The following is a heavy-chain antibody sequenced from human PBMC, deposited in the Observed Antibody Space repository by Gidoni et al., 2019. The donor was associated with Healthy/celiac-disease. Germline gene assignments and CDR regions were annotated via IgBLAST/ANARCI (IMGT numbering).Heavy chain of an antibody. D-gene: IGHD3-3*01. J-gene: IGHJ6*03. V-gene: IGHV3-30*18. CDR1: GFTFSSYG. CDR2: ISYDGSNK. Sequence: QVQLVESGGGVVQPGRSLRLSGAASGFTFSSYGMHWVRQAPGKGLEWVAFISYDGSNKYYADSVKGRFTISRDNSKNTLYLQMNSLRAEDTAVYYCAKDSYYDFWSGYYTAHYYYYMDVWGKGTTVTVSS. CDR3: AKDSYYDFWSGYYTAHYYYYMDV.